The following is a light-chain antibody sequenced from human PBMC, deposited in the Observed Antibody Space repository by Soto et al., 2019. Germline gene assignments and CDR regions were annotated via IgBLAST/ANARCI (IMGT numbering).Light chain of an antibody. CDR3: LQYNNWPRT. J-gene: IGKJ1*01. V-gene: IGKV3-15*01. CDR1: QSVSSN. Sequence: EIVLTQSPATLSVSPGERAALSCRASQSVSSNLAWYQQKPGQAPKLLISGASTRATGIPARFSGSGSGTEFTLTISSLQSEDFAAYYCLQYNNWPRTFGQGTKVDIK. CDR2: GAS.